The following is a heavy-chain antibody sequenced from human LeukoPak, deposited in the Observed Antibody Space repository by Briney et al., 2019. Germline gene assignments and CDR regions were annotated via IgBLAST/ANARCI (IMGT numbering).Heavy chain of an antibody. V-gene: IGHV4-61*02. J-gene: IGHJ2*01. D-gene: IGHD3-22*01. CDR3: ARLNYYDRLYFDL. Sequence: SETLSLTCTVSGGSISSGSYYWSWIRQPAGKGLEWIGRIYTSGSTNYNPSLKSRVTISVDTSKNRFSLKLSSVTAADTAVYYCARLNYYDRLYFDLWGRGTLVTVSS. CDR1: GGSISSGSYY. CDR2: IYTSGST.